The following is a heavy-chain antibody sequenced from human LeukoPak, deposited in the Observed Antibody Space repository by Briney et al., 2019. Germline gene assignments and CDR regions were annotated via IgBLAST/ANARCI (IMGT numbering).Heavy chain of an antibody. V-gene: IGHV1-69*13. J-gene: IGHJ5*02. CDR2: IIPIFGTA. CDR1: GGTFSSYA. Sequence: ASVKVSFKASGGTFSSYAISWVRQAPGQGLEWMGGIIPIFGTANYAQKFQGRVTITADESTSTAYMELSSLRSEDTAVYYCAKSAVTTGGPNWFDPWGQGTLVTVSS. D-gene: IGHD4-17*01. CDR3: AKSAVTTGGPNWFDP.